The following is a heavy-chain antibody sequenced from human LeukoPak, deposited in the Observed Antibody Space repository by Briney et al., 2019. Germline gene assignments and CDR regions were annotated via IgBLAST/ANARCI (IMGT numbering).Heavy chain of an antibody. Sequence: PGGSLRLSCAASGFTFSTYGMHWVRQAPDKGLEWVAVIWNDGNNKYYADSVKGRFTISRDNSENTLYLQINSVRAEDTAVYYCARGAHRAAAGNFDCWGQGTLVTVSS. CDR1: GFTFSTYG. CDR2: IWNDGNNK. J-gene: IGHJ4*02. D-gene: IGHD6-13*01. CDR3: ARGAHRAAAGNFDC. V-gene: IGHV3-30*19.